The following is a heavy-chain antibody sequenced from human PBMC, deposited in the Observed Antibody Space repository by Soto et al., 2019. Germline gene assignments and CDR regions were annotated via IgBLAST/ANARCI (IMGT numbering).Heavy chain of an antibody. Sequence: EGQLVESGGRVVEPGGSLRLSCAASGFNFNVAWMNWVRQAPGKGLEWLGRIKSKGGGETTEYVAFVKGRFTISRDDSKNTLYRQMNSLKSEDTAVYYCTKVLALPPNDAFDIWGQGTMVTVSS. CDR1: GFNFNVAW. J-gene: IGHJ3*02. CDR2: IKSKGGGETT. V-gene: IGHV3-15*01. CDR3: TKVLALPPNDAFDI. D-gene: IGHD3-3*02.